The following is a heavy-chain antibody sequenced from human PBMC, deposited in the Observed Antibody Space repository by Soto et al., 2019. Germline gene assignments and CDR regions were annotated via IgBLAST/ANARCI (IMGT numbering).Heavy chain of an antibody. Sequence: QVQLVQSGAEVKKPGASVKVSCKASGYTFTSYAMHWVRQAPGQRLEWMGWINAGNGNTKYSQKFQGRVTITRDTSASTAYMELSSLRSEDTAVYYCARGALMVRGWNWFDPWGQGTLVTVSS. CDR2: INAGNGNT. CDR1: GYTFTSYA. V-gene: IGHV1-3*01. D-gene: IGHD3-10*01. J-gene: IGHJ5*02. CDR3: ARGALMVRGWNWFDP.